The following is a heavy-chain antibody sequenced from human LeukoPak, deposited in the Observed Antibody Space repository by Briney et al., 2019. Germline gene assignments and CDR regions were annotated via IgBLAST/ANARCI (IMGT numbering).Heavy chain of an antibody. J-gene: IGHJ6*02. Sequence: PSETLSLTCTVSGGSISSYYWSWIRQPPGKGLEWIGYIYYSGSTNYNPSLKSRVTISVDTSKNQFSLKLSSVTAADTAVYYCARDIPLSQVSYYGMDVWGQGTTVTVSS. CDR2: IYYSGST. CDR3: ARDIPLSQVSYYGMDV. V-gene: IGHV4-59*01. CDR1: GGSISSYY.